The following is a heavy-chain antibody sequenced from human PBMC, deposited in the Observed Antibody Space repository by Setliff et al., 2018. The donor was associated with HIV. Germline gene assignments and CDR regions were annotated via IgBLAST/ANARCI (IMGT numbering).Heavy chain of an antibody. Sequence: ASVKVSCKASGYFFTGYYMHWVRQAPGQGLQWMGWINPKTGDTNYAQKFRGRVTMTRDTSISTLYMELSRLRSEDTAIYYCARGAADNYYYYMDIWGKGTTVTVSS. D-gene: IGHD2-15*01. J-gene: IGHJ6*03. CDR1: GYFFTGYY. CDR3: ARGAADNYYYYMDI. CDR2: INPKTGDT. V-gene: IGHV1-2*02.